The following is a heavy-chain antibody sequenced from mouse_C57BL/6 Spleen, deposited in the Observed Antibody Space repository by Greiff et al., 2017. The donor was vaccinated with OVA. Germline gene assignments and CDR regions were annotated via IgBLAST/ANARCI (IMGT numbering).Heavy chain of an antibody. J-gene: IGHJ2*01. Sequence: QVQLKQSGPELVKPGASVKISCKASGYAFSSSWMNWVKQRPGKGLEWIGRIYPGDGDTNYNGKFKGKATLTADKSSSTAYMQLSSLTSEDSAVYFCARWGDGGFDYWGQGTTLTVSS. CDR3: ARWGDGGFDY. CDR2: IYPGDGDT. D-gene: IGHD3-3*01. CDR1: GYAFSSSW. V-gene: IGHV1-82*01.